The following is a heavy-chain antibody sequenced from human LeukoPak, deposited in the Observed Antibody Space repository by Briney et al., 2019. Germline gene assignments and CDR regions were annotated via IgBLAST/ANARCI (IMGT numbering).Heavy chain of an antibody. D-gene: IGHD3-22*01. J-gene: IGHJ3*01. CDR1: GFTFSRYE. CDR2: ISGSGDTI. CDR3: AKGDYYDRRFAFDL. V-gene: IGHV3-48*03. Sequence: GGSLRLSCVTSGFTFSRYEMNWVRQAPGKGLEWISYISGSGDTIYYADSVKGRFTISRDNSKNTLYLQMNSLRAEDTAVYYCAKGDYYDRRFAFDLWGQGTMVTVSS.